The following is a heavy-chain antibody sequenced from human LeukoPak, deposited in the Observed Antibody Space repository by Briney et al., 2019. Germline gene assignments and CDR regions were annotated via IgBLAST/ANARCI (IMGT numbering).Heavy chain of an antibody. V-gene: IGHV3-30-3*01. CDR1: GFTFSSYA. CDR2: ISYDGSNK. J-gene: IGHJ4*02. Sequence: GGSLRLSCAASGFTFSSYAMHWVRQALGKGLEWVAVISYDGSNKYYADSVKGRFTISRDNSKNTLYLQMNSLRAEDTAVYYCARDVDTAMAPIDYWGQGTLVTVSS. CDR3: ARDVDTAMAPIDY. D-gene: IGHD5-18*01.